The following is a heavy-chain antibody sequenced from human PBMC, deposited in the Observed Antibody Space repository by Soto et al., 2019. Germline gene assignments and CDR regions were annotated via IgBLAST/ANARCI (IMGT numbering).Heavy chain of an antibody. CDR1: GYTFTSYA. CDR2: TNAGNGNT. V-gene: IGHV1-3*01. Sequence: ASVKVSCKASGYTFTSYAMHWVRQAPGQRLEWMGWTNAGNGNTKYSQKFQGRVTITRDTSASTAYMELSSLRSEDTAVYYCARNEGSTTVTKAYYYYYGMDVWGQGTTVTVSS. D-gene: IGHD4-4*01. CDR3: ARNEGSTTVTKAYYYYYGMDV. J-gene: IGHJ6*02.